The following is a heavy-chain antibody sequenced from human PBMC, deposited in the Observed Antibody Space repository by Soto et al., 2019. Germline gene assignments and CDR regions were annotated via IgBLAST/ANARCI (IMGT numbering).Heavy chain of an antibody. Sequence: SETLSLTCTVSGGSISSWYWSWIRQPPGKGLEWIGYIYYSGSTNYNPSLKSRVTISVDTSKNQSSLKLSSVTAADTAVYYCARGHSTGGYYFDYWGQGTVVTVSS. V-gene: IGHV4-59*08. J-gene: IGHJ4*02. CDR2: IYYSGST. CDR3: ARGHSTGGYYFDY. CDR1: GGSISSWY. D-gene: IGHD1-1*01.